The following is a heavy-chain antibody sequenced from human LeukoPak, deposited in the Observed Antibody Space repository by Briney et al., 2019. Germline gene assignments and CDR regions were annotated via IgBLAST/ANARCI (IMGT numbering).Heavy chain of an antibody. D-gene: IGHD2-2*01. Sequence: ASVKVSCKASGGTFSSYAISWVRQAPGQGLEWMGGIIPIFGTANYAQKFQGRVTITADKSTSTAYMELSSLRSEDTAVYYCARGPAAMGSPTDWFDPWGQGTLVAVSS. V-gene: IGHV1-69*06. J-gene: IGHJ5*02. CDR1: GGTFSSYA. CDR2: IIPIFGTA. CDR3: ARGPAAMGSPTDWFDP.